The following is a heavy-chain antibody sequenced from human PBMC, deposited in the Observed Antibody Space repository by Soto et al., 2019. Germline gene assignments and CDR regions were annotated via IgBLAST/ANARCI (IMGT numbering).Heavy chain of an antibody. Sequence: PGGSLRLSCAASGFTFSSYAMHWVRQAPGKGLEWVAVISYDGSNKYYADSVKGRFTISRDNAKNSLYLQMNSLRAEDTAVYYCARGLGGSGYYIYYYYYGMDVWGQGTTVTSP. J-gene: IGHJ6*02. V-gene: IGHV3-30-3*01. CDR2: ISYDGSNK. CDR1: GFTFSSYA. CDR3: ARGLGGSGYYIYYYYYGMDV. D-gene: IGHD3-22*01.